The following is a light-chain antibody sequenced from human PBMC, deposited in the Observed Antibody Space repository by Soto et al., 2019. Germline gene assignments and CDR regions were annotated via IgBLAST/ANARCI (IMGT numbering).Light chain of an antibody. CDR2: EDN. CDR3: QSYDSSNVV. J-gene: IGLJ2*01. CDR1: SGSIASNY. Sequence: NFMLTQPNSVSESPGKTVTISCTRSSGSIASNYVQWYQQRPGSAPTTVIYEDNQRPSGVPDRCSGSIDSSSNSASLTISGLKTEDEADYYCQSYDSSNVVFGGGTKLTVL. V-gene: IGLV6-57*03.